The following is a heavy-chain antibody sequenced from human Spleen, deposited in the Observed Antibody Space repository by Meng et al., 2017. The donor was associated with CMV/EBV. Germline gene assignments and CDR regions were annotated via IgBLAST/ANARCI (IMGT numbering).Heavy chain of an antibody. CDR2: ISSGGSTI. V-gene: IGHV3-11*01. D-gene: IGHD2-2*01. CDR1: GFTFTDYY. J-gene: IGHJ4*02. Sequence: GESLKISCAASGFTFTDYYMSWLRQAPGKGLEGVSYISSGGSTIYYADSVKGRFTISRDNAKNSLYQQMNSLRAEYTSVYYCARAGVVVPAAIGYWGQGTLVTVSS. CDR3: ARAGVVVPAAIGY.